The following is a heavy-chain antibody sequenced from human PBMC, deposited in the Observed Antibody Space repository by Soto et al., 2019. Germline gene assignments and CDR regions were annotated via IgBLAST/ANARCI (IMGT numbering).Heavy chain of an antibody. CDR2: ISNSGGST. Sequence: GGSLRLSCAASGFTFSSYAMSWVRQAPGKGLEWVSAISNSGGSTHYAGSVKGRFTISRDNSKNTLYLQMNSLRAEDTAVYYCARGTYCSGGSCYGSFDYWGQGTLVTVSS. J-gene: IGHJ4*02. V-gene: IGHV3-23*01. CDR1: GFTFSSYA. CDR3: ARGTYCSGGSCYGSFDY. D-gene: IGHD2-15*01.